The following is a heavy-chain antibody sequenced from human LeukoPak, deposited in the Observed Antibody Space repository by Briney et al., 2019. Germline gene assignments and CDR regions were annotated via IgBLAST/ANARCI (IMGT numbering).Heavy chain of an antibody. D-gene: IGHD5-12*01. CDR3: ARVDDSGYGKFDP. J-gene: IGHJ5*02. V-gene: IGHV4-31*03. Sequence: PSQTLSLTCIVSGYSISSGDYYWSWIRQRPGKGLEWIGYIYYSGSTYYNPSLKSRLTISVDTSKNQFSLELSSVTAADTAVYYCARVDDSGYGKFDPWGQGTLVTVSS. CDR2: IYYSGST. CDR1: GYSISSGDYY.